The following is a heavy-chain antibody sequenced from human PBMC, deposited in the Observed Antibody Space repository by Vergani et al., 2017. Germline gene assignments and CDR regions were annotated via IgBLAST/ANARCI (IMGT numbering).Heavy chain of an antibody. CDR1: GFTSAGYA. CDR2: ISWNSNSI. CDR3: AKDLGTSSGGGWFDP. Sequence: EVQLEESGGGLVLPGRSLRLSCVASGFTSAGYAMHWVRQAPGKGLEWVSGISWNSNSIGYADSVKGRFTISRDNAKNSLYLQMNSLRAEDTALYYCAKDLGTSSGGGWFDPWGQGTAVTVSP. D-gene: IGHD6-6*01. V-gene: IGHV3-9*02. J-gene: IGHJ5*02.